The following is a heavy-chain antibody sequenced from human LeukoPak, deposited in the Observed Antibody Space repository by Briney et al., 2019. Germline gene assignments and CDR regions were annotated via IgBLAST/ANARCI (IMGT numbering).Heavy chain of an antibody. CDR3: ARTIAWDDSSGPYAFDI. D-gene: IGHD3-22*01. CDR1: GFTFSSYW. J-gene: IGHJ3*02. V-gene: IGHV3-74*01. Sequence: GGSLRLSCAASGFTFSSYWMHWVRQAPGKGLVWVSRINTDGSSTSYADSVKGRFTISRDNSKNTLYLQMNSLRAEDTAVYYCARTIAWDDSSGPYAFDIWGQGTMVTVSS. CDR2: INTDGSST.